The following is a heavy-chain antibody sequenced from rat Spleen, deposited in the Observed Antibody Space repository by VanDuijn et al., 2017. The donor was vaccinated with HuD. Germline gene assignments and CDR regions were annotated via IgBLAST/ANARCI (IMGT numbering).Heavy chain of an antibody. CDR1: GYTFTSYY. V-gene: IGHV1-43*01. CDR2: INTGSGGT. CDR3: ARMIYYYSSYTWDYFDY. D-gene: IGHD1-2*01. Sequence: QVQLQQSGAELAKPGSSVKISCKASGYTFTSYYISWIKQTTGQGLEYIGYINTGSGGTNYNEKFKGKATLTVDKSSSTAFMQLSSLTPDDSAVYYCARMIYYYSSYTWDYFDYWGQGVMVTVSS. J-gene: IGHJ2*01.